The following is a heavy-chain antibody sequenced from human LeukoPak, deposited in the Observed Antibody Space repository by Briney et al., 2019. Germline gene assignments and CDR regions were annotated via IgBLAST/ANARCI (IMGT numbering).Heavy chain of an antibody. J-gene: IGHJ5*02. V-gene: IGHV4-59*01. CDR2: IYYSGST. CDR1: GGSISSYY. Sequence: PSETLSLTCTVSGGSISSYYWSWIRQPPGKGLEWIGHIYYSGSTNYNPSLKSRVTISVDTSKNQFSLKLSSVTAADTAVYYCARAPTIAARSPNWFDPWGQGTLVTVSS. CDR3: ARAPTIAARSPNWFDP. D-gene: IGHD6-6*01.